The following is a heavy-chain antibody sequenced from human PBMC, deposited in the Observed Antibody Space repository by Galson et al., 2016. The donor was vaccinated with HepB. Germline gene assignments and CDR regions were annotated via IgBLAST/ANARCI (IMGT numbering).Heavy chain of an antibody. D-gene: IGHD7-27*01. CDR3: ARDHLWAFDY. CDR1: GFIFSTYW. Sequence: SLRLSCAASGFIFSTYWMSWVRQAPGKGLEWVANIKQDGSEKYYVDSVKGRFTISRDNAKKSLFLQMNSLRVEDTAVYYCARDHLWAFDYWGQGTLVTVSS. CDR2: IKQDGSEK. V-gene: IGHV3-7*01. J-gene: IGHJ4*02.